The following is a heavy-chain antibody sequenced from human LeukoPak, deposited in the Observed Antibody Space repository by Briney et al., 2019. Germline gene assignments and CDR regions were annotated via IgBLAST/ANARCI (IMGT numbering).Heavy chain of an antibody. Sequence: SETLSLTCTVSGDSISSSYYYWGWIRQPPGKGLEWIGSIYYSGSTYYNPSLKSRVTISVDTSKNQFSLKLTSVTAADTAVFYCARWTLGVLGVAAPDAFDMWGQGTMVTVSS. CDR3: ARWTLGVLGVAAPDAFDM. CDR1: GDSISSSYYY. CDR2: IYYSGST. D-gene: IGHD2-15*01. J-gene: IGHJ3*02. V-gene: IGHV4-39*07.